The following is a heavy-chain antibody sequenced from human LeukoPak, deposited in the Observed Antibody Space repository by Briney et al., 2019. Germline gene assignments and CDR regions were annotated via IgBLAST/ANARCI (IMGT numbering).Heavy chain of an antibody. D-gene: IGHD6-19*01. CDR3: ARDSSSGWYNDY. V-gene: IGHV3-48*03. J-gene: IGHJ4*02. CDR1: GFTFSSYE. CDR2: ISSSGSTI. Sequence: GGSLRLSCAASGFTFSSYEMNWVRQAPGKGLGWVSYISSSGSTIYYADSVKGRFTISRDNAKNSLYLKMNSLRAEDTAVYYCARDSSSGWYNDYWGQGTLVTVSS.